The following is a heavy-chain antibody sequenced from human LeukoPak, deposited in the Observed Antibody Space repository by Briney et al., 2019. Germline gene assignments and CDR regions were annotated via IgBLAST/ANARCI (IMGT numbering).Heavy chain of an antibody. CDR2: IRHDGSNK. Sequence: GGSLRLSCAASAFTFTNYDLHWVRQAPGKGLEWVAFIRHDGSNKYYADSVTGRFTISRDNSKNTLYLQMNSLRAEDTAVYYCARGGNRGGSIDYWGQGTLVTVSS. CDR1: AFTFTNYD. CDR3: ARGGNRGGSIDY. V-gene: IGHV3-30*02. J-gene: IGHJ4*02. D-gene: IGHD2-15*01.